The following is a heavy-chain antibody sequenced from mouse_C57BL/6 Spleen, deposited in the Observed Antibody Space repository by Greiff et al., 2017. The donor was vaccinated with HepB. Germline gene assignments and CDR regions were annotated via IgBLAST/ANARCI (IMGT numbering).Heavy chain of an antibody. CDR2: SRNKANDYTT. CDR1: GFTFSDFY. D-gene: IGHD1-1*01. Sequence: EVKVVESGGGLVQSGRSLRLSCATSGFTFSDFYMEWVRQAPGKGLEWIAASRNKANDYTTEYSASVKGRFIVSRDTSQSILYLQMNALRAEDTAIYYCARDAALPGYFDVWGTGTTVTVSS. V-gene: IGHV7-1*01. J-gene: IGHJ1*03. CDR3: ARDAALPGYFDV.